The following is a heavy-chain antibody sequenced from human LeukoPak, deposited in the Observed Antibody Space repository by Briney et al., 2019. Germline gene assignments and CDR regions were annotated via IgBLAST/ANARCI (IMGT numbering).Heavy chain of an antibody. CDR1: GSTFSSYW. CDR2: IKQDGSEK. Sequence: GGSLRLSCAASGSTFSSYWMSWVRQAPGKGLEWVANIKQDGSEKYYVDSVKGRFTISRDNAKNSLYLQMNSLRAEDTAVYYCARDRGYCSSTSCYFRGYFQHWGQGTLVTVSS. V-gene: IGHV3-7*01. D-gene: IGHD2-2*01. J-gene: IGHJ1*01. CDR3: ARDRGYCSSTSCYFRGYFQH.